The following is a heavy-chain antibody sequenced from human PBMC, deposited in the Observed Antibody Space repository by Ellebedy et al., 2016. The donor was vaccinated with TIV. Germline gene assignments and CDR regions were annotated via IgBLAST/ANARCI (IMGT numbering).Heavy chain of an antibody. CDR1: GFTFSNYW. J-gene: IGHJ5*02. CDR3: ARDRGFDSSAYYWFWWFDP. Sequence: HTGGSLRLSXAASGFTFSNYWMHWVRQAPGQGLVWLSRINSDGSDTTYADSVEGRFTVSRDNAKNTVYLQMNNLRAEDTAVYYCARDRGFDSSAYYWFWWFDPWGQGTLVTVSS. D-gene: IGHD3-22*01. V-gene: IGHV3-74*03. CDR2: INSDGSDT.